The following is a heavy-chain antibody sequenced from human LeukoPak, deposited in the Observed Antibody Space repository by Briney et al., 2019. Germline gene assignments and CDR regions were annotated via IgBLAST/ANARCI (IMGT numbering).Heavy chain of an antibody. J-gene: IGHJ3*02. V-gene: IGHV3-7*03. CDR2: IKQEGSEK. Sequence: GGSPRLSCAASGFTLCRLWMSWVGPAPGEGLEWVGNIKQEGSEKYYVDSVTGRFTLSRDNAKNSLYLQMNSLRAEGTAVYYCARDYYEDIVATAALDIWGQGTMVTISS. CDR3: ARDYYEDIVATAALDI. D-gene: IGHD5-12*01. CDR1: GFTLCRLW.